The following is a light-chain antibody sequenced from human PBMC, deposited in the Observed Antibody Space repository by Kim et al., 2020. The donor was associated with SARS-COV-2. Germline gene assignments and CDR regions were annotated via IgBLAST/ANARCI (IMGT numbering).Light chain of an antibody. CDR1: QSISSY. J-gene: IGKJ2*03. V-gene: IGKV1-39*01. CDR3: QQSYITPYS. CDR2: AAS. Sequence: SASVGDRVTVTGRASQSISSYVNCNQQKPGKAPKRLIYAASSLQSGVPSRFSGSGSGTDFTLTISSLQPEDFATYNCQQSYITPYSFGQGTKLEI.